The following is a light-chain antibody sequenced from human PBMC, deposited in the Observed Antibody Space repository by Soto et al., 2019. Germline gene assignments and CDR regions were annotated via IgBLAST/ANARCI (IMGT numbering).Light chain of an antibody. V-gene: IGKV3-11*01. CDR2: DAS. CDR1: QSVANY. CDR3: QQRSNWPPLT. J-gene: IGKJ4*01. Sequence: EIVLTQFPATLSLSPGERATLSCRASQSVANYLAWYQQKPGQTPRLLIYDASKRASSIPARFSGSASGTDFTLTISSLEAEDFAVYYCQQRSNWPPLTFGGGTKVEIK.